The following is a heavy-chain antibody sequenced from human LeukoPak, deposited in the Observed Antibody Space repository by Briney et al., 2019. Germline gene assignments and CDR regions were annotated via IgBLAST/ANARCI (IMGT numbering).Heavy chain of an antibody. CDR1: GGSISSSSYY. CDR3: ARHRVPIAAAGPFDP. Sequence: PSETLSLTCTVSGGSISSSSYYWGWIRQPPGKGLEWIGSIYYSGNTYYNPSLKSRVTISVDTSKNQFSLKLSSVTAADTAVYYCARHRVPIAAAGPFDPWGQGTLVTVSS. J-gene: IGHJ5*02. V-gene: IGHV4-39*01. CDR2: IYYSGNT. D-gene: IGHD6-13*01.